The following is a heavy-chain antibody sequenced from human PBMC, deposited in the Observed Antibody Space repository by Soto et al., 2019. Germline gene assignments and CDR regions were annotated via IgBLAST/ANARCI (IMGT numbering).Heavy chain of an antibody. J-gene: IGHJ3*02. CDR3: ARGECSSNYCFTRWALDI. Sequence: QVQLQQWGAGLLKPSETLSLTCAVYGGSFSYYYWTWIRQTPGKGLEWIGEISHSGSTNYKPSLKSRVIISADPSKKQFSLNLTSVTAEDSGVYYCARGECSSNYCFTRWALDIWGQGTVVTVSS. D-gene: IGHD2-2*01. V-gene: IGHV4-34*01. CDR1: GGSFSYYY. CDR2: ISHSGST.